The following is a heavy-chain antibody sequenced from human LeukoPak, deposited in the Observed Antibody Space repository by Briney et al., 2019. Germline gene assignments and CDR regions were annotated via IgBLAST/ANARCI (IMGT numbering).Heavy chain of an antibody. D-gene: IGHD2-2*01. CDR2: INHSGST. Sequence: PSESLSLTCAVDGGSVSGYSWSWIRQPPGKGLEWIGEINHSGSTNYNPSLKSRVTISVDTSKNQFSLNLSSVTAADTAVYYCARGPGAVVPAAIRRGYFDLWGRGTLVTVSS. J-gene: IGHJ2*01. CDR1: GGSVSGYS. V-gene: IGHV4-34*01. CDR3: ARGPGAVVPAAIRRGYFDL.